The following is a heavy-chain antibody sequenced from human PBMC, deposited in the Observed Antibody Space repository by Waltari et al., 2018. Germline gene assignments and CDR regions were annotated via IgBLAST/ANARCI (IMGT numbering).Heavy chain of an antibody. Sequence: QVQLVQSGAEVKKPGSSVKVSCKASGGTFSSYAISWVRQAPGQGLEGMGGIIPIFGTANYAQKFQGRVTITADESTSTAYMELSSLRSEDTAVYYCARCVVVVPAALGSYYYYGMDVWGQGTTVTVSS. J-gene: IGHJ6*02. V-gene: IGHV1-69*12. D-gene: IGHD2-2*01. CDR2: IIPIFGTA. CDR3: ARCVVVVPAALGSYYYYGMDV. CDR1: GGTFSSYA.